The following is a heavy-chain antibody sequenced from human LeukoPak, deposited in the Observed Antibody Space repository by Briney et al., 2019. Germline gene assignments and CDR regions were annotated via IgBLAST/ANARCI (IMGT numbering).Heavy chain of an antibody. CDR3: AREPVEVVPAAKTNYYYYYGMDV. J-gene: IGHJ6*02. V-gene: IGHV4-59*12. CDR2: IYYSGST. CDR1: GGSISSYY. D-gene: IGHD2-2*01. Sequence: SSETLSLTCTVSGGSISSYYWSWIRQPPGKGLEWIGYIYYSGSTNYNPSLKSRVTISVDTSKNQFSLKLSSVTAADTAVYYCAREPVEVVPAAKTNYYYYYGMDVWGQGTTVTVSS.